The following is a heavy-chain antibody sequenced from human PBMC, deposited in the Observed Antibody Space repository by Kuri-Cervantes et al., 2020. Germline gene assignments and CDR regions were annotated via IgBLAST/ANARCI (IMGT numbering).Heavy chain of an antibody. J-gene: IGHJ4*02. CDR2: IYTSGST. CDR3: ARANFWTGSFPIDY. CDR1: GYSISSGYY. Sequence: SETLSLTCAVSGYSISSGYYWGWIRQPPGKGLEWIGSIYTSGSTNYNPSLKSRVTISLDASKNQFSLNLSSVTAADTAVYFCARANFWTGSFPIDYWGQGILVTVSS. D-gene: IGHD3/OR15-3a*01. V-gene: IGHV4-38-2*01.